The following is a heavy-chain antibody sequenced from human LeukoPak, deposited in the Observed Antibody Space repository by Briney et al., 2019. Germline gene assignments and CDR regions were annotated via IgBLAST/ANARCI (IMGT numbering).Heavy chain of an antibody. CDR1: GDSVSSNSVA. V-gene: IGHV6-1*01. CDR2: TYYRSKWYI. Sequence: SQTLSLTCAISGDSVSSNSVAWNWIRQSPSRGLEWLGRTYYRSKWYIDYAVSVKSRITINPDTSKYQFSLQLNSVTPEDTAVYYCTRELSGSYYPLDYWGQGTLVTVSS. CDR3: TRELSGSYYPLDY. J-gene: IGHJ4*02. D-gene: IGHD1-26*01.